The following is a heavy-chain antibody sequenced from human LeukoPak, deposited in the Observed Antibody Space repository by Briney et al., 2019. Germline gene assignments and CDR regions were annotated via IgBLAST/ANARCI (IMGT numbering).Heavy chain of an antibody. CDR3: ARANGDLDY. J-gene: IGHJ4*02. CDR2: IYSGGST. CDR1: GFAVSSNY. V-gene: IGHV3-66*01. D-gene: IGHD4-17*01. Sequence: PGRSLRPSCAASGFAVSSNYMSWVRQAPGKGLGWGSVIYSGGSTYYADSVKGRFTISRDNSKNTLYLQMNSLRAEGTAVYYCARANGDLDYWGQGTLVTVSS.